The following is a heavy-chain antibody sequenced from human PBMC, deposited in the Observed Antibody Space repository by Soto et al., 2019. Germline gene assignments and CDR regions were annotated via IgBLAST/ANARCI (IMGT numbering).Heavy chain of an antibody. CDR3: ARRIVVVVAATHYYHYGMDV. CDR1: GGSISSSSYY. CDR2: IYYSGST. V-gene: IGHV4-39*01. J-gene: IGHJ6*02. Sequence: PSETLSLTCTVSGGSISSSSYYWGWIRQPPGKGLEWIGSIYYSGSTYYNPSLKSRVTISVDTSKNQFSLKLSSVTAADTAVYYCARRIVVVVAATHYYHYGMDVWGQGTTVTVSS. D-gene: IGHD2-15*01.